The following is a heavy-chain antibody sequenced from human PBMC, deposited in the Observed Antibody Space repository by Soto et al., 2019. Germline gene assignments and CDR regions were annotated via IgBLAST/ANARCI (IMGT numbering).Heavy chain of an antibody. CDR2: IYPGDSDT. CDR1: GSTFTTYW. CDR3: ARSCGGDCYSMGNFDY. D-gene: IGHD2-21*02. V-gene: IGHV5-51*03. Sequence: EVQLVQSGAEVKKPGESLKISCKVSGSTFTTYWIGGVRQMPGKGLEWMGIIYPGDSDTRYSPSFQGQVTISADKSISTAYLQWSSLKASDTAMYYCARSCGGDCYSMGNFDYWGQGTLVTVSS. J-gene: IGHJ4*02.